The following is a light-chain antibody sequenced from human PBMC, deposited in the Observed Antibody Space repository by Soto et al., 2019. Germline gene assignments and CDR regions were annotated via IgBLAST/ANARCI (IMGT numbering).Light chain of an antibody. CDR2: GTS. CDR3: QQTYSSLWT. V-gene: IGKV1-39*01. Sequence: DIQMTQSPSSLSASVGDRVTITCRSSQSITNLLNWYQHKPGQAPKLLIYGTSSLLTGVPSRFSGSGSGTDFTLTISGLQLEDFATYYCQQTYSSLWTFGQGT. CDR1: QSITNL. J-gene: IGKJ1*01.